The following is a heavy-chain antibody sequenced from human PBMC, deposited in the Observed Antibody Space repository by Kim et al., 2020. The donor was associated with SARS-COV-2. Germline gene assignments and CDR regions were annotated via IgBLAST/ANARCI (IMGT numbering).Heavy chain of an antibody. CDR3: ARKLLWFGDNGMDV. CDR2: IFGSGTT. J-gene: IGHJ6*02. V-gene: IGHV3-53*01. D-gene: IGHD3-10*01. CDR1: GFSVSTND. Sequence: GGSLRLSCAASGFSVSTNDMSWVRQAPGKGLEWVATIFGSGTTYFADSAKGRFTISIDNSKNTLYLQMNSLRAEDTAAYHCARKLLWFGDNGMDVWGQGTTVTGSS.